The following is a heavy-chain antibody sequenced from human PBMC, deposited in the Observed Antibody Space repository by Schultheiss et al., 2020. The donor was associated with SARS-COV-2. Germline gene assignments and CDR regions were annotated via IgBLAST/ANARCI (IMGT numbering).Heavy chain of an antibody. V-gene: IGHV4-34*01. CDR1: GGSFSGYY. J-gene: IGHJ4*02. CDR3: ARYFYGDYVSHYFDY. CDR2: INHSGRT. D-gene: IGHD4-17*01. Sequence: ESLKISCAVYGGSFSGYYWSWIRQPPGKGLEWIGEINHSGRTNYNPSLKSRVTISVDTSKNQFSLKLGSVTAADTAVYYCARYFYGDYVSHYFDYWGQGGLVTVSS.